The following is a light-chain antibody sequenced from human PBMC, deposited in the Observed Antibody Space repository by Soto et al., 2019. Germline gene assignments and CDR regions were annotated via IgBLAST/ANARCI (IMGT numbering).Light chain of an antibody. CDR1: QSISTY. CDR3: QQTYSIQWT. Sequence: DIQMTQSPSSLSASVGDRVTITCRASQSISTYLVWYQKKPGKAPKLLIYDAASLESGVPSRFSGSGSGTDFTLTISSLQPEDFATYYCQQTYSIQWTFGQGTKVEIQ. J-gene: IGKJ1*01. CDR2: DAA. V-gene: IGKV1-39*01.